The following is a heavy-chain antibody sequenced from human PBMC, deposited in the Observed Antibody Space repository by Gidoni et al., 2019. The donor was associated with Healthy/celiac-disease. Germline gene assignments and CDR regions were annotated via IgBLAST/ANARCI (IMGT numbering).Heavy chain of an antibody. V-gene: IGHV3-21*01. Sequence: EVQLVASGGGLVKPGGALRLSCAASGFTFSRYSRNWVRQAPGKGLEWVASISSSSSYIYYADSVKGRFTISRDNAKNSLYLQMNSLRAEDTAVYYCARDESYYYDSSGLEGSDYWGQGTLVTVSS. CDR1: GFTFSRYS. D-gene: IGHD3-22*01. CDR2: ISSSSSYI. J-gene: IGHJ4*02. CDR3: ARDESYYYDSSGLEGSDY.